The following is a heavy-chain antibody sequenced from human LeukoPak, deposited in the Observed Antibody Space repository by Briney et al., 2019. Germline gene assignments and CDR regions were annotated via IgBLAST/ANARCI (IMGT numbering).Heavy chain of an antibody. CDR3: ARVLYYYESSGYYFSH. Sequence: QPGRSLRLSCAASGFTFSYYTMHWVRQAPGKGLEWVAVISYDGSNKYYADSVKGRFTISRDNSKNTLYLQTNSLRAEDTAVYYCARVLYYYESSGYYFSHWGQGTLVTVSS. CDR1: GFTFSYYT. V-gene: IGHV3-30-3*01. J-gene: IGHJ4*02. CDR2: ISYDGSNK. D-gene: IGHD3-22*01.